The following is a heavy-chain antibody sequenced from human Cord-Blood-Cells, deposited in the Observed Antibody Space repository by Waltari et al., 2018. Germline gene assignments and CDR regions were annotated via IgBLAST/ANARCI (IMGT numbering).Heavy chain of an antibody. CDR3: AKPMYSSSWYYYY. D-gene: IGHD6-13*01. Sequence: EVQLLESGGGLVQPGGSLRLSCAASGFTFSRYALSWVRQAPGKGREWVSAIVGSGVSTYYADSVKGRFTISRDNSKNTLYLQMNSLRAEDTAVYYCAKPMYSSSWYYYYWGQGTLVTVSS. V-gene: IGHV3-23*01. CDR1: GFTFSRYA. J-gene: IGHJ4*02. CDR2: IVGSGVST.